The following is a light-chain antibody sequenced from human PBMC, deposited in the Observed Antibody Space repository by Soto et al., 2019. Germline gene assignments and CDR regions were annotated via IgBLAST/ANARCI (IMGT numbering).Light chain of an antibody. CDR2: DAS. Sequence: IQLTQSPSSLSASVGDRVTITCQASQDITIYLHWYQQKAGKAPKLLIYDASHLEKGVPSRFSGGGSGTNFTFIIRSLHPEDIATYYCQQYDNFSSITFGQGTRLEIK. CDR1: QDITIY. V-gene: IGKV1-33*01. J-gene: IGKJ5*01. CDR3: QQYDNFSSIT.